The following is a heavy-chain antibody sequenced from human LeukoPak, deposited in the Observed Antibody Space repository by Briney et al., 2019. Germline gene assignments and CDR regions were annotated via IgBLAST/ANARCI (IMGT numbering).Heavy chain of an antibody. J-gene: IGHJ6*03. CDR3: AREGSTRMVLGYMDV. CDR2: INPGDGNT. D-gene: IGHD3-10*01. CDR1: GYTFSNYY. V-gene: IGHV1-46*01. Sequence: ASVKVSCKASGYTFSNYYMHWVRQAPGQGLEWMGIINPGDGNTRYAQKFQGRVTMTRDTSTSTIYMDLSSLRSEDTAVYYCAREGSTRMVLGYMDVWGKGTTVTVSS.